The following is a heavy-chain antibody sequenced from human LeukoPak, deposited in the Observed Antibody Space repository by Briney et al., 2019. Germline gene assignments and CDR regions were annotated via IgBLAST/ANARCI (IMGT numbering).Heavy chain of an antibody. J-gene: IGHJ4*02. CDR1: GFTFSSYS. V-gene: IGHV3-21*01. Sequence: GGSLRLSCAASGFTFSSYSMNWVRQAPGKGLEWVSSISSSSSYIYYADSVKGRFTISRDNAKNSIYLKMTSLGAEDTAVYCCARSGYSYGPADYWGQGTPVTVSS. D-gene: IGHD5-18*01. CDR2: ISSSSSYI. CDR3: ARSGYSYGPADY.